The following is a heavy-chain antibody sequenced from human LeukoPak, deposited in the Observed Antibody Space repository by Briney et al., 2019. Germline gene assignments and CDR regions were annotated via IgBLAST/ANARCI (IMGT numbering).Heavy chain of an antibody. J-gene: IGHJ4*02. CDR2: IKQDGSEE. CDR3: ARVDYYGSGSYVFDY. CDR1: GFTFSSFW. Sequence: GGSLRLSCAASGFTFSSFWMSWVRQAPGKGLEWAANIKQDGSEEYYVDSVKGRFTISRDNAKNSLYLQMNSLRAEDTAVYYCARVDYYGSGSYVFDYWGQGTLVTVSS. D-gene: IGHD3-10*01. V-gene: IGHV3-7*01.